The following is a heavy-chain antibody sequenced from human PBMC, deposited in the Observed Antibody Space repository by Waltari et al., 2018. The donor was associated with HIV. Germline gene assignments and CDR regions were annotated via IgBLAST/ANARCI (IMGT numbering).Heavy chain of an antibody. Sequence: EVQVVESGGGLVQPGGSLRLSCAASGFTFSSYEMNWVRQAPGKGLDGLSYISDIGSTRYYADSGKGRFTISRDNAKNSLDLQMNSLRAEDTAVYYCAATRYYYYSSGRWCQGTLVTVSS. V-gene: IGHV3-48*03. CDR2: ISDIGSTR. CDR3: AATRYYYYSSGR. D-gene: IGHD3-22*01. CDR1: GFTFSSYE. J-gene: IGHJ4*02.